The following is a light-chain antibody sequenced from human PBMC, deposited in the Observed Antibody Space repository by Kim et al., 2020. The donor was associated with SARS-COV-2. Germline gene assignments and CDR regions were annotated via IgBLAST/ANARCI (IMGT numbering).Light chain of an antibody. CDR2: EDI. V-gene: IGLV2-23*01. CDR1: SSDVGHFNL. CDR3: CSYTGRNTWI. J-gene: IGLJ2*01. Sequence: QSALTQPASVSGSPGQSITISCSGTSSDVGHFNLVSWYQQYPDEAPKVVLYEDIKRPSGISDRFSGSKSGNTASLTISGLHDDDEATYYCCSYTGRNTWIFGGGTKVTVL.